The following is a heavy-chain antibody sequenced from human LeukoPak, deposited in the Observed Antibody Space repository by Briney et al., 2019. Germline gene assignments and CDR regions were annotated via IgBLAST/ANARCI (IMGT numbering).Heavy chain of an antibody. CDR3: ARKFWSGYYWYYYYGMDV. D-gene: IGHD3-3*01. CDR1: GYTFTSYD. CDR2: MNPKSGNT. J-gene: IGHJ6*02. V-gene: IGHV1-8*01. Sequence: ASVKVSCKASGYTFTSYDINWVRQATGQGLEWMGWMNPKSGNTGYAQKFQGRVTMTRNTSISTAYMELSSLRSEDTAVYYCARKFWSGYYWYYYYGMDVWGQGTTVTVSS.